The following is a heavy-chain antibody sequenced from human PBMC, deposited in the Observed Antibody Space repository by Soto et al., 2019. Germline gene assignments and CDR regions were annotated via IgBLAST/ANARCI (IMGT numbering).Heavy chain of an antibody. CDR1: GGSFSGYQ. Sequence: PSETLSLTCGVYGGSFSGYQWNWIRQSPGQGLEWIGEINHSGTTKYNPSLESRSNLSVDTSKKQFSLKMFSVTAAETAIYSCARGWRFDPSGQGTQVAVSS. CDR3: ARGWRFDP. J-gene: IGHJ5*02. CDR2: INHSGTT. V-gene: IGHV4-34*01. D-gene: IGHD1-1*01.